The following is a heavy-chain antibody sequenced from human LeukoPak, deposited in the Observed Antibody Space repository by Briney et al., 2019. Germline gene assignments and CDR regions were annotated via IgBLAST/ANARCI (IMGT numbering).Heavy chain of an antibody. D-gene: IGHD2-15*01. Sequence: PGRSLRLSCAASGFTFDDYAIHWVRQAPGKGLECVSGISWNSNRKVYADSVKGRFTISRDNAKNSLYLQMNSLTAEDTALYYCAKDLTDSLYYYGMDVWGQGTTVTVSS. J-gene: IGHJ6*02. CDR1: GFTFDDYA. CDR3: AKDLTDSLYYYGMDV. CDR2: ISWNSNRK. V-gene: IGHV3-9*01.